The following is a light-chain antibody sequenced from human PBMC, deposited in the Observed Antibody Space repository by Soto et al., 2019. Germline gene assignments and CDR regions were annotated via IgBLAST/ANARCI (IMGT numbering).Light chain of an antibody. V-gene: IGKV3D-11*01. CDR3: PQRNNWPLT. J-gene: IGKJ4*01. CDR1: QAVNTR. CDR2: LTS. Sequence: VLTQSPATLSSIPGDRVTLSCRASQAVNTRLAWYQHKPGQAPRLLIYLTSNRAAGIPGRFSGSGSGTDFTLTISSLEPEDFAVYYCPQRNNWPLTFGGGSKVDIK.